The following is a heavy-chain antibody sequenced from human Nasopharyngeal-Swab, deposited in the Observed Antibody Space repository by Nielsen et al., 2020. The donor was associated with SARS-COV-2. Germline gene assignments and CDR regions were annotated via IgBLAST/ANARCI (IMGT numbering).Heavy chain of an antibody. Sequence: SVKASCKASGGTFSSYAISWVRQAPGKGLEWMGGIIPIFGTASYAQKFQGRVTITADEPTSTAYMELSSLGSEDTAVYYCARGVAVAGTELEFDYWGQGTLVTVSS. D-gene: IGHD6-19*01. CDR3: ARGVAVAGTELEFDY. J-gene: IGHJ4*02. V-gene: IGHV1-69*13. CDR1: GGTFSSYA. CDR2: IIPIFGTA.